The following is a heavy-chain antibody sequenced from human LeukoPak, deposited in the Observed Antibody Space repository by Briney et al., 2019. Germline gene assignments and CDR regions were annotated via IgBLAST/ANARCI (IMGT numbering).Heavy chain of an antibody. CDR3: PRGGSFVEY. Sequence: GGSLRLSCAASGFTFSNYEMHWVRRAPGKGLEWVSYISSGGSTVYYADSVEGRFTVSRDNAKNSLYLQMSSLRAEDTAVYYCPRGGSFVEYWGQGTLVSVSS. J-gene: IGHJ4*02. CDR1: GFTFSNYE. CDR2: ISSGGSTV. D-gene: IGHD3-10*01. V-gene: IGHV3-48*03.